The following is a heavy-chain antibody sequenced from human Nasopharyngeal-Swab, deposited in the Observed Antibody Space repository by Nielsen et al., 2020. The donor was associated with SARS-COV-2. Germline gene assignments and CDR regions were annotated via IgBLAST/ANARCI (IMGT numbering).Heavy chain of an antibody. CDR3: AKELARAYLDYYFDY. V-gene: IGHV3-30*18. J-gene: IGHJ4*02. CDR2: ISYNGSNK. D-gene: IGHD2-8*01. Sequence: WIRQRPGKGLEWVAVISYNGSNKYYADSVKGRFTISRDNSKNTLYLQMNSLRAEDTAVYYCAKELARAYLDYYFDYWGQGTLVTVSS.